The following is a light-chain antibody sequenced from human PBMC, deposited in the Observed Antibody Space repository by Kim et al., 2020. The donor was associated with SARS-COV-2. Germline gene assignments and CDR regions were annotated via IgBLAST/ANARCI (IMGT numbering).Light chain of an antibody. Sequence: DIQMTQSPSSLSASVGDRLTITCRASQNIFTQLNWYQQKPGKAPKVLIYAASSLQSGVPSRFSGSGSGTDFTLSISSLQREDFATYYCQQSTTFPYTFGLGTKLEI. V-gene: IGKV1-39*01. J-gene: IGKJ2*01. CDR3: QQSTTFPYT. CDR2: AAS. CDR1: QNIFTQ.